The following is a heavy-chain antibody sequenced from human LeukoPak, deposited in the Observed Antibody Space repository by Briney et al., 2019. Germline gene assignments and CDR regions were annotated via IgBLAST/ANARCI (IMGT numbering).Heavy chain of an antibody. CDR3: ARRPFGADY. CDR2: ISWNSDSI. J-gene: IGHJ4*02. V-gene: IGHV3-9*01. Sequence: PGGSLRLSCAASGFTFDDYGMHWVRQAPGKGLEWVSGISWNSDSIDYADSVKGRFTISRDNAKNSVYLQMNSLRVEDTAVYYCARRPFGADYWGQGTLVTVSS. D-gene: IGHD3-10*01. CDR1: GFTFDDYG.